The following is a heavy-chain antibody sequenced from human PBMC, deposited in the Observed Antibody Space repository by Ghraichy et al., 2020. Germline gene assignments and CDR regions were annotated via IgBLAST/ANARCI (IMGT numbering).Heavy chain of an antibody. D-gene: IGHD3-22*01. CDR3: AHGAITMIRPFRAGYYFDY. V-gene: IGHV2-5*01. Sequence: SGPTLVKPTQTLTLTCTFSGFSLSTSGVGVGWIRQPPGKALEWLALIYWNDDKRYSPSLKSRLTITKDTSKNQVVLTMTNMDPVDTATYYCAHGAITMIRPFRAGYYFDYWGQGTLVTVSS. CDR2: IYWNDDK. J-gene: IGHJ4*02. CDR1: GFSLSTSGVG.